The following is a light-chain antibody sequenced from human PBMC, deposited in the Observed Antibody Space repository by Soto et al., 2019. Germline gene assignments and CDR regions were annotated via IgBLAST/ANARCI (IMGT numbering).Light chain of an antibody. Sequence: EIVLTQSPGTLSLSPGERATLSCRASQSVSSSYLAWYQQKPGQAPRLLIYSTSSRATGIPDRFSGSGSGTDFTLTISRLEPEDFEVYYCQQYCSSPWTFGQGTRVDVK. CDR3: QQYCSSPWT. V-gene: IGKV3-20*01. CDR1: QSVSSSY. J-gene: IGKJ1*01. CDR2: STS.